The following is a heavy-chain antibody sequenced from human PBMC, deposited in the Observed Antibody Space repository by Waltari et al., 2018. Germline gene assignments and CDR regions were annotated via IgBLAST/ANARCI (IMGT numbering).Heavy chain of an antibody. CDR1: GGSISSYY. V-gene: IGHV4-4*07. CDR3: ARDDSSGYYYYFDY. D-gene: IGHD3-22*01. CDR2: IYTSGST. J-gene: IGHJ4*02. Sequence: QVQLQESGPGLVKPSETLSLTCTVSGGSISSYYWSWIRQPAGKGLEWIGRIYTSGSTNYNPSLKSRVTMSVDTSKNQFSLKLSSVTAADTAVYYCARDDSSGYYYYFDYWAREPWSPSPQ.